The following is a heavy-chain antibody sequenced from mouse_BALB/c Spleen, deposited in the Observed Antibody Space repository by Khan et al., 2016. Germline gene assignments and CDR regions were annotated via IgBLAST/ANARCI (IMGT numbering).Heavy chain of an antibody. V-gene: IGHV9-2-1*01. D-gene: IGHD1-1*01. J-gene: IGHJ2*01. Sequence: QIQLVQSGPELKKPGETVKISCKASGYTFTDYSMHWVKQAPGKGLKWMGWINTETGEPTYADDFKGRFAFSLETSDSTAYLQINNLKNEDTATYFCARGDYGSSYYFDYWCQGPTLPVSS. CDR3: ARGDYGSSYYFDY. CDR1: GYTFTDYS. CDR2: INTETGEP.